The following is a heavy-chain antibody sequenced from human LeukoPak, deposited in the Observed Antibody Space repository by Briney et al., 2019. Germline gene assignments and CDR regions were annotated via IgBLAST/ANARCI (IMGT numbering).Heavy chain of an antibody. D-gene: IGHD4-17*01. CDR2: IYRSGST. CDR1: GGSISSSNW. V-gene: IGHV4-4*02. Sequence: SETLSLTCAVSGGSISSSNWWTWVRQPPGKGLEWIGEIYRSGSTNYNPSLKSRVTISVDKSKNQFSLKLSSLTAADTAVYYCARASHDYGVYSHFDYWGQGTLVTVSS. J-gene: IGHJ4*02. CDR3: ARASHDYGVYSHFDY.